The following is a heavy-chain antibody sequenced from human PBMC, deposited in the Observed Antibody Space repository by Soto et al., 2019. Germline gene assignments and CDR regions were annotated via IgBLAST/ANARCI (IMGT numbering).Heavy chain of an antibody. J-gene: IGHJ6*02. CDR1: GGCITSSY. Sequence: PXASLSLTCTVCGGCITSSYGSWIRRPPGKGLEWIAYIYDTGISGYTPSTSYNPSLKSRVTMSVDTSKSQFSLKLTSVTAADTAVHYCAPGEAAFFYYGLDVCGQRITVTVPS. V-gene: IGHV4-59*01. CDR2: IYDTGISGYTPST. CDR3: APGEAAFFYYGLDV.